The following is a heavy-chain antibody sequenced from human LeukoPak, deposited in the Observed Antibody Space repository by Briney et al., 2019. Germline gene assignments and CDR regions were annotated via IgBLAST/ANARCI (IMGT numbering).Heavy chain of an antibody. CDR2: INPNSGGT. CDR1: GYTFTSYD. V-gene: IGHV1-2*02. Sequence: ASVKVSCKASGYTFTSYDINCVRQPPGQAQARMRWINPNSGGTNYAQKFQGRVTMTRDTSISTAYMELSSLRSEDTVVYYCAREFEQLGRGYYYYYMDVWGKGTTVTVSS. D-gene: IGHD6-6*01. CDR3: AREFEQLGRGYYYYYMDV. J-gene: IGHJ6*03.